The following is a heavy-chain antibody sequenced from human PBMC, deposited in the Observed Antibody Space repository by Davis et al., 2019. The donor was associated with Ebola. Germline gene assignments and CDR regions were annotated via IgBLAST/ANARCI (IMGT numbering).Heavy chain of an antibody. J-gene: IGHJ6*02. V-gene: IGHV3-23*01. CDR1: GFTFSSYA. D-gene: IGHD4-17*01. Sequence: GESLKISCPASGFTFSSYAMSWVRQAPGKGLEWVSCIVGSGGTPYYADSVEGRFTFSRDNSKNTLYLQMNSLRAEDTAVYYCAKGSLYGSRSITAGMDVWGQGTTVTVSS. CDR2: IVGSGGTP. CDR3: AKGSLYGSRSITAGMDV.